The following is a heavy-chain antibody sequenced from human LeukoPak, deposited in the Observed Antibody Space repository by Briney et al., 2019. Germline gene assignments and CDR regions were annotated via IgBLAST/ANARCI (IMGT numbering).Heavy chain of an antibody. J-gene: IGHJ4*02. CDR2: ISVSWSA. Sequence: PSETLSLTCSVSGDSISSGTYYWSWIRQPAGKGLEWIGRISVSWSATYNPSLKSRVTISVDTSKNQFSLKLSSVTAADTAVYYCARVPLYCTNGVCYRTVFDYWGQGTLVTVSS. CDR1: GDSISSGTYY. D-gene: IGHD2-8*01. V-gene: IGHV4-61*02. CDR3: ARVPLYCTNGVCYRTVFDY.